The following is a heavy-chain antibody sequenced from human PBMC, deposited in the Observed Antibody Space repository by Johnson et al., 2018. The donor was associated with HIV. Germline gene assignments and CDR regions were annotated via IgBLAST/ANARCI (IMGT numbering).Heavy chain of an antibody. CDR1: GFAFSNYG. Sequence: VQLVESGGGVVQPGRSLRLSCAASGFAFSNYGMHWVRQAPGKGLEWVAVISFDGSHKYYTDSVKGLSTISRDNSNNTLYLHMNSLRAEDTAVYYCAREVDAFDMWGQGTLVTVSS. J-gene: IGHJ3*02. V-gene: IGHV3-33*01. CDR2: ISFDGSHK. CDR3: AREVDAFDM.